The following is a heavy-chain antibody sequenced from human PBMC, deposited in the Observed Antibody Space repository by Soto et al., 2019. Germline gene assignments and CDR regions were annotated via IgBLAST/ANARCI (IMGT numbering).Heavy chain of an antibody. CDR3: AKSWNYDFGAGEFDY. D-gene: IGHD1-7*01. CDR1: GFTFSSYA. V-gene: IGHV3-23*01. Sequence: EVQLLESGGGLVQPGGSLRLSCAASGFTFSSYAMSWVRQAPGKGLEWVSAISGSGGSTYYADSVKGRFTISRDSSKNTLYLQMNSLRAEDTAVYYCAKSWNYDFGAGEFDYWGQGTLVTVSS. CDR2: ISGSGGST. J-gene: IGHJ4*02.